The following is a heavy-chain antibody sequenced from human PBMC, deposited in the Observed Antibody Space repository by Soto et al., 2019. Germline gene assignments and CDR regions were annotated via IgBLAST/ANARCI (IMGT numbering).Heavy chain of an antibody. D-gene: IGHD3-10*01. CDR1: GYTFTSYA. Sequence: QVQLVQSGAEVKKPGASVKVSCKASGYTFTSYAMHWVRQAPGQRLEWMGWINAGNGNTKYSQKFQGRVTITRDTSASTAYMELSSLRSEDTAVYYCARGDYGSGESKWKRIDYWGQGTLVTVSS. CDR2: INAGNGNT. V-gene: IGHV1-3*01. J-gene: IGHJ4*02. CDR3: ARGDYGSGESKWKRIDY.